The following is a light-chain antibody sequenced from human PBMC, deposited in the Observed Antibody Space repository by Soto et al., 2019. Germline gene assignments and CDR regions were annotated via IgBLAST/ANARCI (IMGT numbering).Light chain of an antibody. Sequence: DIQMTQSPSTLSASVGDSVTITCRASQSISTWLAWYQQKPGKAPKLLIYDASSLEGGVPSRFSGSGSGTEFTLTISSLQPEDFATYYCQQSYSTPRITFGQGTRLEIK. CDR2: DAS. V-gene: IGKV1-5*01. CDR1: QSISTW. J-gene: IGKJ5*01. CDR3: QQSYSTPRIT.